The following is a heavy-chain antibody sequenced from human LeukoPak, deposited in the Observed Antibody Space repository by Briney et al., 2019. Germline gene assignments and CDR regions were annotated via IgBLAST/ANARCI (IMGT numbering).Heavy chain of an antibody. V-gene: IGHV3-11*06. CDR3: AREGTEPNIAAAVSAFDI. CDR1: GFTFSNYY. Sequence: GGSLRLSCAASGFTFSNYYMSWIRQAPGKGLEWVSYISGSSGSTNYADSVMGRFTISRDNGKNSLYLQMNSLRAEDTAVYYCAREGTEPNIAAAVSAFDIWGQGTMVTVSS. J-gene: IGHJ3*02. CDR2: ISGSSGST. D-gene: IGHD6-13*01.